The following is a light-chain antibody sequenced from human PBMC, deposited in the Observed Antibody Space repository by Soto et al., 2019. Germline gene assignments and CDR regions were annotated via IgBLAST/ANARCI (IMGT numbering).Light chain of an antibody. CDR3: LQHNVCTLT. J-gene: IGKJ4*01. CDR2: AAS. CDR1: QGINNY. V-gene: IGKV1-17*03. Sequence: DIPMTQSPSSLSTPVGKRGTITCRASQGINNYLAWFQQKRGKVPKRXIYAASSLQSGVPSRFSGSGSGTEFTLTISSLQPEDFATYYCLQHNVCTLTFGGGTKVDIK.